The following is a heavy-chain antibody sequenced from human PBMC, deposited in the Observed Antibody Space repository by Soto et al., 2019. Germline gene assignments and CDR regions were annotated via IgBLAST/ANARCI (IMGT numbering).Heavy chain of an antibody. CDR2: ISYDGSNK. V-gene: IGHV3-30-3*01. J-gene: IGHJ6*02. CDR3: ARGTMVRGVIIKVMDV. Sequence: GGSLRLSCAASGFTFSSYAMHWVRQAPGKGLEWVAVISYDGSNKYYADSVKGRFTISRDNSKNTLYLQMNSLRAEDTAVYYCARGTMVRGVIIKVMDVWGQGTTVTVSS. D-gene: IGHD3-10*01. CDR1: GFTFSSYA.